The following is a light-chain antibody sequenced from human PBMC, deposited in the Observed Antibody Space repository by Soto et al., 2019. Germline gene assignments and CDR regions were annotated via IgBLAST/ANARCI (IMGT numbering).Light chain of an antibody. CDR1: QSVNRY. V-gene: IGKV3-11*01. CDR2: DAS. J-gene: IGKJ1*01. Sequence: EIVLTQSPATLSLSPGERATRSCWSSQSVNRYLVWYQQKPGQAPRLLMYDASKRATGIPARFSGSGSGTDFTLTISSLEPEDFAVYYCQQRDIWPWTFGQGTKADIK. CDR3: QQRDIWPWT.